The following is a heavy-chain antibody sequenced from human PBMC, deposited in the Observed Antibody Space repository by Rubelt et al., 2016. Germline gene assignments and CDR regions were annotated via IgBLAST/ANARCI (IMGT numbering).Heavy chain of an antibody. Sequence: VQLVESGGGLVQPGGSLRLSCAASGFTFSNYAMHWVRQAPGKGLEWVAVLSYDGSSEYYADSVKGRFPISRDFPKNTLHLQMSSLRAEDTAVYYCARVRDDYSSPFNYWGQGTLITVSS. V-gene: IGHV3-30*04. CDR3: ARVRDDYSSPFNY. J-gene: IGHJ4*02. D-gene: IGHD3-16*01. CDR1: GFTFSNYA. CDR2: LSYDGSSE.